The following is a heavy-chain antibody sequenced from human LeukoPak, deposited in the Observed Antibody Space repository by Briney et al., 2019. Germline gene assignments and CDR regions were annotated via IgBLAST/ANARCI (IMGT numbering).Heavy chain of an antibody. CDR2: IYYSGST. J-gene: IGHJ5*02. V-gene: IGHV4-39*01. CDR3: ASFTYYDFWSGHEDNWFDP. Sequence: SETLSLTCTVSGGSIRRTTNYWGWIRQPPGKGLEWIGSIYYSGSTYYNPSLKSRVTISVDTSKNQFSLKLNSVTAADTAVYYCASFTYYDFWSGHEDNWFDPWGQGTLVTVSS. D-gene: IGHD3-3*01. CDR1: GGSIRRTTNY.